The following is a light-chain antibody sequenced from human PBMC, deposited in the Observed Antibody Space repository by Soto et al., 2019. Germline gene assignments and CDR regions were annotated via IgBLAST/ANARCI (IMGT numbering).Light chain of an antibody. CDR1: QTIYNN. V-gene: IGKV3-15*01. CDR3: QQFNKWRLP. Sequence: IVMTQSPANLSVSPGERATLSCRASQTIYNNVAWYQQRPGQAPRLLIYDASTRATSVPARFSGSGSGTDFTLSISDLQSADCAVYYCQQFNKWRLPFGGGTKVDIK. J-gene: IGKJ4*01. CDR2: DAS.